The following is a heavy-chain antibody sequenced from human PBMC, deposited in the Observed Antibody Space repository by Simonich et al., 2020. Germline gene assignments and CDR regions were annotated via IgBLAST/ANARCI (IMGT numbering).Heavy chain of an antibody. Sequence: GGGVVQPGRSLRLSCAASGFTFSSYGMHWVRRAPGKGLEWVAVIWYDGSNKYYADSGKGRFTISRDNSKNTLYLQMNSLRAEDTAMYYWAKDKRAAASDYFDYWGQGTLVTVSS. D-gene: IGHD6-13*01. CDR1: GFTFSSYG. V-gene: IGHV3-30*18. CDR3: AKDKRAAASDYFDY. J-gene: IGHJ4*02. CDR2: IWYDGSNK.